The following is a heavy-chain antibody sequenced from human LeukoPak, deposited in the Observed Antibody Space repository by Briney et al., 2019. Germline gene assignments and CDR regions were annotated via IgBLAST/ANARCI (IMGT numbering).Heavy chain of an antibody. J-gene: IGHJ4*02. CDR2: IYTSGST. CDR3: ARLNPGYYGSGSYPFFDY. Sequence: SETLSLTCTVSGGSISSYYWSWIRQPPGKGLEWIGYIYTSGSTNYNPSLKSRVTISVDTSKNQFSPKLSSVTAADTAVYYCARLNPGYYGSGSYPFFDYWGQGTLVTVSS. V-gene: IGHV4-4*09. CDR1: GGSISSYY. D-gene: IGHD3-10*01.